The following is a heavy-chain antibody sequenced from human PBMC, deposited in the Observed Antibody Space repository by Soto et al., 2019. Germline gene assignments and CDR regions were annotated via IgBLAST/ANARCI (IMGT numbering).Heavy chain of an antibody. V-gene: IGHV1-3*01. J-gene: IGHJ5*02. CDR1: GYTFTSYA. CDR2: INAGNGNT. Sequence: ASVKVSCQASGYTFTSYAMHWVRQAPGQRLEWMGWINAGNGNTKYSQKFQGRVTITRDTSASTAYMELSSLRSEDTAVYYCAREEYCSGGSCYSSWFDPWGQGTLVTVSS. D-gene: IGHD2-15*01. CDR3: AREEYCSGGSCYSSWFDP.